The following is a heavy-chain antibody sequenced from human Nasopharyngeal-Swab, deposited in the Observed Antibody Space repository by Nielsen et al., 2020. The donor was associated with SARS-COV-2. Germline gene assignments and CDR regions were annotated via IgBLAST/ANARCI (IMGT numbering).Heavy chain of an antibody. Sequence: GGSLRLSCAASGFTLDDYAMHWVRQAPGKGLEWVSGISWNSGSIGYADSVKGRFTISRDNAKNSLYLQMNSLRAEDTALYYCAKAGGVAGEFYGMDVWGQGTTVTVSS. CDR2: ISWNSGSI. J-gene: IGHJ6*02. V-gene: IGHV3-9*01. CDR1: GFTLDDYA. CDR3: AKAGGVAGEFYGMDV. D-gene: IGHD2-8*02.